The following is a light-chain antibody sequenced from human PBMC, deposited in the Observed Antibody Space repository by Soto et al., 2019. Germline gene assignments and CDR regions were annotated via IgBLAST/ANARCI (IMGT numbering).Light chain of an antibody. CDR1: QSVSSSY. CDR2: GAS. V-gene: IGKV3-15*01. J-gene: IGKJ4*01. Sequence: EIVLTQSPGTLSLSPGERVTLSCRASQSVSSSYLAWYQQKPGQAPRLLIYGASTRATGIPARFSGSGSGTEFTLAISSLQSEDFAVYYCHQYNTWPLTFGGGTKVDIK. CDR3: HQYNTWPLT.